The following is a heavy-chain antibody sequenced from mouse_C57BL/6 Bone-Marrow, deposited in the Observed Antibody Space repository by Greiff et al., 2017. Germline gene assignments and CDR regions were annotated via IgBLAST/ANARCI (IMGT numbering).Heavy chain of an antibody. CDR2: IDPSDSYT. Sequence: VQLQQPGAELVMPGASVKLSCKASGYTFTSYWMTWVKQRPGQGLEWIGEIDPSDSYTNYNQKFKGKSTLTVDQSSSTAYMQLSSLTSEDSAVYDCARERLTVDPWFAYWGQGTLVTVSA. CDR1: GYTFTSYW. V-gene: IGHV1-69*01. CDR3: ARERLTVDPWFAY. D-gene: IGHD2-12*01. J-gene: IGHJ3*01.